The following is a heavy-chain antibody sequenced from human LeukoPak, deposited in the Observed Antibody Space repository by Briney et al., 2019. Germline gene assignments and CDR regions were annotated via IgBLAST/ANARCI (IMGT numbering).Heavy chain of an antibody. Sequence: GGSLRLSCVASGFTFSSYWMHWVRQDPRKGLEWVSGISGSGGSTYYTDSVKGRFTISRDNSKNTLYLQMSSLRAEDTAVYYCAKRIAAADTPNYYFDYWGQGTLVTVSS. V-gene: IGHV3-23*01. CDR2: ISGSGGST. CDR3: AKRIAAADTPNYYFDY. J-gene: IGHJ4*02. CDR1: GFTFSSYW. D-gene: IGHD6-13*01.